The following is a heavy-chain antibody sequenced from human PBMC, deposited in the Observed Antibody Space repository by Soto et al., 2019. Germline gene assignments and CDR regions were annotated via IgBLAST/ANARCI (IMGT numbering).Heavy chain of an antibody. CDR3: ASYLAAAGEFYYYGMDV. CDR1: GYTFTSYG. V-gene: IGHV1-18*01. J-gene: IGHJ6*02. CDR2: ISAYNGNT. D-gene: IGHD6-13*01. Sequence: GASVKLSCKASGYTFTSYGISWVRQAPGQGLEWMGWISAYNGNTNYAQKLQGRVTMTTDTSTSTAYMELRSLRSDDTAVYYCASYLAAAGEFYYYGMDVWGQGTTVTVSS.